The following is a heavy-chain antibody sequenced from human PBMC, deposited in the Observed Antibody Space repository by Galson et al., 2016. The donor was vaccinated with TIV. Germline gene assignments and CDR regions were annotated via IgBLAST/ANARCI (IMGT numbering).Heavy chain of an antibody. V-gene: IGHV1-69*13. CDR2: LIPMLRTP. CDR1: GGPFSSDT. D-gene: IGHD6-13*01. CDR3: AREGVGYGSPNYFDP. J-gene: IGHJ5*02. Sequence: SVKVSCKASGGPFSSDTVSWVRQAPGQGLEWMGGLIPMLRTPHYSQKFQGRLTINADESANTAYMELRSLTFEDTAVYYCAREGVGYGSPNYFDPWGQGTLVTVSP.